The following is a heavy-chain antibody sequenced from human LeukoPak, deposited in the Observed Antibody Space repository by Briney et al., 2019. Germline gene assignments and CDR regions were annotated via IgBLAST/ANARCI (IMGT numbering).Heavy chain of an antibody. CDR3: ARAPGGFGVVILQSDY. V-gene: IGHV3-53*01. J-gene: IGHJ4*02. CDR2: IYSGGST. D-gene: IGHD3-3*01. CDR1: GFTVSSNY. Sequence: PGGSLRLSCAASGFTVSSNYMSWVRQAPGKGLEWVSVIYSGGSTYYADAVKGRFTISRDNSKNTLYLQMNSLRAEDTAVYYCARAPGGFGVVILQSDYWGQGTLVTVSS.